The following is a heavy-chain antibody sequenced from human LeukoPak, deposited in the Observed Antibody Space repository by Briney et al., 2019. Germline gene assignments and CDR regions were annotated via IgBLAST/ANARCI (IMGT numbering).Heavy chain of an antibody. V-gene: IGHV3-23*01. CDR1: GFTLSDYV. D-gene: IGHD6-19*01. Sequence: PGGSLRLSCAASGFTLSDYVMNWVRPAPGKGLEWVAAITTSGDIRYYPDSVKGRFIISRDNSKNTLYLQMTSLRAEDTALYFCARDVLYNGWDRWGQGTLVTVSS. J-gene: IGHJ4*02. CDR3: ARDVLYNGWDR. CDR2: ITTSGDIR.